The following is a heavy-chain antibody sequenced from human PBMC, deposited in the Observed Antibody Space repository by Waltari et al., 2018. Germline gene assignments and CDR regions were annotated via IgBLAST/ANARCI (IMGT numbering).Heavy chain of an antibody. D-gene: IGHD2-21*02. V-gene: IGHV3-74*01. CDR3: ARVRLLYTFDY. Sequence: EVQLVESGGGLVQPGGSLRLSCAASGFTFSSYWMHWVRQAPGKGLVWVSHINMKGSSTSYADSVKGRFTISRDNAKNTLYLQMNSLRAEDTAVYYCARVRLLYTFDYWGQGTLVTVSS. J-gene: IGHJ4*02. CDR2: INMKGSST. CDR1: GFTFSSYW.